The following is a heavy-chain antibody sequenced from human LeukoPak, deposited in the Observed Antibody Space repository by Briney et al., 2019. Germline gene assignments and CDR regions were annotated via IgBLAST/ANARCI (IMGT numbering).Heavy chain of an antibody. J-gene: IGHJ6*03. D-gene: IGHD2-15*01. CDR1: GGTFSSYA. CDR3: ASCSGGSCYSGYYYYYMDV. Sequence: PWASVKVSCKASGGTFSSYAISWVRQAPGQGLEWMGGIIPIFGTANYAQKFQGRVTITTDESTSTAYMELSSLRSEDTAVYYCASCSGGSCYSGYYYYYMDVWGKGTTVTVSS. V-gene: IGHV1-69*05. CDR2: IIPIFGTA.